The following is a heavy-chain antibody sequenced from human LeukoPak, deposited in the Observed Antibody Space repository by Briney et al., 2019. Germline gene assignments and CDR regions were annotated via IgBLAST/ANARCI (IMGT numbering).Heavy chain of an antibody. CDR1: GGSISSSSYY. J-gene: IGHJ4*02. D-gene: IGHD3-10*01. Sequence: PSETLSLTCTVSGGSISSSSYYWSWVRQAPGKGLEWVANIKQDGSEKYYVDSVKGRFTISRDNAKNSLYLQMNSLRAEDTAVYYCARTRITMVRGVINSYYFDYWGQGTLVTVSS. CDR3: ARTRITMVRGVINSYYFDY. V-gene: IGHV3-7*01. CDR2: IKQDGSEK.